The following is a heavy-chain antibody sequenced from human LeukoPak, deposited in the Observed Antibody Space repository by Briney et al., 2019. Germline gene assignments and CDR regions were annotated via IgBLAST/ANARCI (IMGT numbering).Heavy chain of an antibody. V-gene: IGHV4-59*01. CDR2: IYYSGST. Sequence: SETLSLTCTVSGGSISSYYWSWIRQPPGKGLEWIGYIYYSGSTNYNPSLKSRVTISVDTSKNQFSLKLSSVTAADTAVYYCARDHSVEGMDVWGKGTTVTVSS. D-gene: IGHD5-24*01. J-gene: IGHJ6*04. CDR3: ARDHSVEGMDV. CDR1: GGSISSYY.